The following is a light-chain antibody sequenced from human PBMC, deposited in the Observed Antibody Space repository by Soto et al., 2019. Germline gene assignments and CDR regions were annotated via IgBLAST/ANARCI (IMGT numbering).Light chain of an antibody. V-gene: IGLV1-44*01. CDR1: SSNIGSNT. Sequence: QSMLTQPPSASGTPGQRVTISRSGSSSNIGSNTVNWYQQLPGTAPKLLIYSNNQRPSGVPDRFSGSKSGTSASLAISGLQSEDEADYYCAAWDDSLNGFYVFGTGTKVTVL. CDR2: SNN. CDR3: AAWDDSLNGFYV. J-gene: IGLJ1*01.